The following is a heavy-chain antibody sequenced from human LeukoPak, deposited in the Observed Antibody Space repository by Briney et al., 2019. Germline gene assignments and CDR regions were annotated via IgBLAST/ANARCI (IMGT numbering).Heavy chain of an antibody. Sequence: PGGSLRLSCAASGFTFSSYAMSWVRQAPGKGLEWVSSISGSGGSTYYADSVKGRFTISRDNSKNTLYVQMNILRAEDTAVYSCAKGLQWELPFDYWGQGTLVTVSS. V-gene: IGHV3-23*01. CDR2: ISGSGGST. CDR3: AKGLQWELPFDY. CDR1: GFTFSSYA. D-gene: IGHD1-26*01. J-gene: IGHJ4*02.